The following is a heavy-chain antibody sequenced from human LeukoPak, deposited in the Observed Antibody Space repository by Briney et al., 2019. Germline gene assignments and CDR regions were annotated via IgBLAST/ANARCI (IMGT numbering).Heavy chain of an antibody. Sequence: ASVKVSCKASGGTFSSYAISWVRQAPGQGLEWMGGIIPIFGTANYAQKFQGGVTITADKSTSTAYMELSSLRSEDTAVYYCARGTYYYGSGSYPSLPYYYYYMDVWGKGTTVTISS. CDR1: GGTFSSYA. D-gene: IGHD3-10*01. V-gene: IGHV1-69*06. CDR3: ARGTYYYGSGSYPSLPYYYYYMDV. CDR2: IIPIFGTA. J-gene: IGHJ6*03.